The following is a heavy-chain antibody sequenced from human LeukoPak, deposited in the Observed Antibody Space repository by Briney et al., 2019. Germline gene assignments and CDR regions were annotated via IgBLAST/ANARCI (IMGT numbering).Heavy chain of an antibody. Sequence: GASVKVSCKASGYTFTGYYMHWVRQAPGQGLEWMGRINPNSGGTNYAQKFQGRVTMTRDTSISTAYMELSRLRSDDTAVYYCAREVLFIDCGGDCYSNYFDYWGQGTLVTVSS. D-gene: IGHD2-21*02. CDR1: GYTFTGYY. CDR2: INPNSGGT. J-gene: IGHJ4*02. V-gene: IGHV1-2*06. CDR3: AREVLFIDCGGDCYSNYFDY.